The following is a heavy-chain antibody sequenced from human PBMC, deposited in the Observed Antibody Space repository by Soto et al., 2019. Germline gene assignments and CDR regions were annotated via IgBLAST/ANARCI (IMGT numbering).Heavy chain of an antibody. D-gene: IGHD2-2*01. J-gene: IGHJ4*02. CDR2: ISSSSSYT. Sequence: RRLSCAASGFTFSDYYMSWIRQAPGKGLEWVSYISSSSSYTNYADSVKGRFTISRDNAKNSLYLQMNSLRAEDTAVYYCARAVIVVVPAAGSDYWGQGTLVTVSS. V-gene: IGHV3-11*06. CDR3: ARAVIVVVPAAGSDY. CDR1: GFTFSDYY.